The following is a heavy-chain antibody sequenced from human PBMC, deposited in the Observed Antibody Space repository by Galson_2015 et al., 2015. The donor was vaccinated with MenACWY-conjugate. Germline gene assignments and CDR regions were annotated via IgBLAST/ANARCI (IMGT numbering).Heavy chain of an antibody. CDR3: VRGAEYGSGSYSVGEY. V-gene: IGHV3-74*01. D-gene: IGHD3-10*01. CDR2: INRDGTST. J-gene: IGHJ4*02. Sequence: SLRLSCAVSGFTFTRHWMHWVRQVPGKGLVWVSRINRDGTSTTYADSVKGRFTISRDNAKNTLYLQMNSLRVEDTAMYYCVRGAEYGSGSYSVGEYWGQGTLVTVSS. CDR1: GFTFTRHW.